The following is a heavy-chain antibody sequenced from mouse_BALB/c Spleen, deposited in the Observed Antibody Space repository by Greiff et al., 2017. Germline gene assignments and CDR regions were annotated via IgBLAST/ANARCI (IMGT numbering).Heavy chain of an antibody. CDR2: IWAGGST. J-gene: IGHJ3*01. Sequence: VQGVESGPGLVAPSQSLSITCTVSGFSLTSYGVHWVRQPPGKGLEWLGVIWAGGSTNYNSALMSRLSISKDNSKSQVFLKMNSLQTDDTAMYYCGRGDSWVFAYGGQGNLVTGFA. CDR1: GFSLTSYG. D-gene: IGHD4-1*01. V-gene: IGHV2-9*02. CDR3: GRGDSWVFAY.